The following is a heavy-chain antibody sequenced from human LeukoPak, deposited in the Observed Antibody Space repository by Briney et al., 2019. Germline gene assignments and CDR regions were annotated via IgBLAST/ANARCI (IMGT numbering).Heavy chain of an antibody. CDR2: ISAYNGNT. CDR3: ARDEGVGYDFWSGYLQFDP. D-gene: IGHD3-3*01. J-gene: IGHJ5*02. Sequence: GASVKVSCKASGYTFTSYGISWVRQAPGQGLEWMGWISAYNGNTNYAQKLQGRVTMTTDTSTSTAYMELRSLRSDDTAVYYCARDEGVGYDFWSGYLQFDPWGQGTLVTVSS. CDR1: GYTFTSYG. V-gene: IGHV1-18*01.